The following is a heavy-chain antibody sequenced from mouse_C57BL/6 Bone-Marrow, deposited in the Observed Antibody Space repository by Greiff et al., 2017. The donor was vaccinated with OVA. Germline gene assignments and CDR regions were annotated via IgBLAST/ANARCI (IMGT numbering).Heavy chain of an antibody. CDR1: GYTFTSYW. D-gene: IGHD1-1*01. J-gene: IGHJ4*01. CDR3: AREEITTVYAMDY. Sequence: QVQLQQPGAELVMPGASVKLSCKASGYTFTSYWMHWVKQRPGQGLEWIGEIDHSDSYTNYNQKFKGKFTLTVDKASSTAYRQLSSLTSEDSAVYYCAREEITTVYAMDYWGQGTSVTVSS. V-gene: IGHV1-69*01. CDR2: IDHSDSYT.